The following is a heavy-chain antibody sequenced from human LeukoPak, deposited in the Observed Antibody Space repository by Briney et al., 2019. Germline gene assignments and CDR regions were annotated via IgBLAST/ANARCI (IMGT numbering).Heavy chain of an antibody. CDR1: GLTFETYA. V-gene: IGHV3-49*05. CDR2: IRNKAYSGTT. J-gene: IGHJ4*02. CDR3: TRAVNRIAAAGDF. D-gene: IGHD6-13*01. Sequence: KSGGSLSLSCPASGLTFETYAMTWFRQAPGKGLEWVAFIRNKAYSGTTEYAASVKGRFTISRDDSKTIVYLQMNSLKTEDTAVYFCTRAVNRIAAAGDFWGRGILVTVSS.